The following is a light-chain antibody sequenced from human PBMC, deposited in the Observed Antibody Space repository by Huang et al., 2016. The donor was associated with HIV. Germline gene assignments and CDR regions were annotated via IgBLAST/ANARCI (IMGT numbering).Light chain of an antibody. Sequence: DIQMTQSPSSLSASIGDSVTITCQASQDITNCLNWYQQKPGKAPRLLIYDASNLEAGVPSRFSGSGSGTDFSLTITSLQPEDIATYYCQQYDNLPLFTFGPGTKVEIK. CDR3: QQYDNLPLFT. V-gene: IGKV1-33*01. J-gene: IGKJ3*01. CDR1: QDITNC. CDR2: DAS.